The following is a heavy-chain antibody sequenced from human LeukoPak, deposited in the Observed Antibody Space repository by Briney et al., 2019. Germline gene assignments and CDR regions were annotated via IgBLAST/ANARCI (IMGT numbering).Heavy chain of an antibody. D-gene: IGHD2-2*01. V-gene: IGHV1-69*13. CDR3: ARDMHDAFDI. CDR1: GDTFSSYA. CDR2: IIPIFGTA. J-gene: IGHJ3*02. Sequence: SVKVSCKASGDTFSSYAISWVRQAPGQGLEWMGGIIPIFGTANYAQKFQGRVTITADESTSTAYMELSSLRSEDTAVYYCARDMHDAFDIWGQGTMVTVSS.